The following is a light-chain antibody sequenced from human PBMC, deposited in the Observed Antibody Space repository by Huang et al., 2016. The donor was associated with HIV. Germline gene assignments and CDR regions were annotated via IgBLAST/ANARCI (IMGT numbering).Light chain of an antibody. J-gene: IGKJ3*01. CDR2: GAS. CDR1: QSFSSN. CDR3: QQYNNWPRT. V-gene: IGKV3-15*01. Sequence: EIVMTQSPATLSVSPGERATLSCRASQSFSSNLAWYQQTPGQAPRLLISGASTRATGIPARFSGSGSGTEFTLTISSLQSEDFAVYYCQQYNNWPRTFGPGTKVDIK.